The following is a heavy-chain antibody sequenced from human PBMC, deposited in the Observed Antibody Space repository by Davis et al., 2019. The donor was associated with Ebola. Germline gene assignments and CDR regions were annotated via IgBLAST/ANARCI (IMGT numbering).Heavy chain of an antibody. V-gene: IGHV3-66*01. CDR3: ARVVAWRQYYYDGMDV. J-gene: IGHJ6*02. D-gene: IGHD1-1*01. CDR1: GFTVSSNY. CDR2: IYSGGST. Sequence: GGSLRLSCAASGFTVSSNYMSWVRQAPGKGLEWVSVIYSGGSTYYADSVKGRFTISRDNSKNTLYLQMNSLRAEDTAVYYCARVVAWRQYYYDGMDVWGQGTTVTVSS.